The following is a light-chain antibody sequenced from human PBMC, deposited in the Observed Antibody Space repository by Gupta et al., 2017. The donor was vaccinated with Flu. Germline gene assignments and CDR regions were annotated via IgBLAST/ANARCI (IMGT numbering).Light chain of an antibody. CDR3: SSYTLIRTSIIAWV. Sequence: QSALTQPASVSGSPGQSITISCTGTISDVGGYNRVSWYQQHPGKAPKLIIYEVNSRPSGVSNRFSGSKSGNTASLTISGLQADDEADYYCSSYTLIRTSIIAWVFGGGTKLTVL. CDR2: EVN. CDR1: ISDVGGYNR. J-gene: IGLJ3*02. V-gene: IGLV2-14*01.